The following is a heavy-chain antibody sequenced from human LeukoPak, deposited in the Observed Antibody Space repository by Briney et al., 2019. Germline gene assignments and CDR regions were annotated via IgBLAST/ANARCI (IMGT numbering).Heavy chain of an antibody. CDR3: AKFNMAHYDHFDY. V-gene: IGHV3-7*03. Sequence: PGGSLRLSCAASGFTFSSYWMSWVRQAPGKGLEWVANIKQDGSEKYYVESVEGRFTISRDNARNSLYLQMNSLRAEDTAVYYCAKFNMAHYDHFDYWGQGTLVTVSS. CDR1: GFTFSSYW. CDR2: IKQDGSEK. J-gene: IGHJ4*02. D-gene: IGHD3-3*01.